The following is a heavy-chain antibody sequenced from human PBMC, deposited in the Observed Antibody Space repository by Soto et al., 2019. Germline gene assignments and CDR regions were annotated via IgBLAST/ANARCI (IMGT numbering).Heavy chain of an antibody. CDR3: ATWRTYSGSYCFDY. CDR1: GGTFKTYT. Sequence: QVQLVQSGAELKKPGSSVNVSCAASGGTFKTYTINWVRQAPGQGLEWIGQIIPMYDSANYAQRFQGRVPISADKSTNIAYMELSGLRSEDTALYYCATWRTYSGSYCFDYWGQGTLVSVSS. V-gene: IGHV1-69*06. J-gene: IGHJ4*02. CDR2: IIPMYDSA. D-gene: IGHD1-26*01.